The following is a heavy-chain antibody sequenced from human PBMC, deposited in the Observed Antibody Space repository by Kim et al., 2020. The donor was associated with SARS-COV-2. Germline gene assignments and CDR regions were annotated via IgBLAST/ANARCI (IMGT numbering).Heavy chain of an antibody. CDR3: ARGLRGDYGSGNYYNPFDY. CDR2: IYYSGST. V-gene: IGHV4-39*01. J-gene: IGHJ4*02. CDR1: GGSISSSSYY. D-gene: IGHD3-10*01. Sequence: SETLSLTCTVSGGSISSSSYYWGWIRQPPGKGLEWIGSIYYSGSTYYNRSLKSRVTISVDTSKNQFSLKLSSVTAADTAVYYCARGLRGDYGSGNYYNPFDYWGQGTLVTVSS.